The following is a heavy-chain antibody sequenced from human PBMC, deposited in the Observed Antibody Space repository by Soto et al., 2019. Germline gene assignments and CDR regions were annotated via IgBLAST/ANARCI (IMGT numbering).Heavy chain of an antibody. CDR2: IYYSGST. V-gene: IGHV4-31*03. J-gene: IGHJ6*03. CDR3: ARAARYCSSTSCYRRIDYYYYYYMDV. D-gene: IGHD2-2*01. Sequence: QVQLQESGPGLLKPSQTMSLTCTVSGGSISSGGYYWSWIRQHPGKGLEWIGYIYYSGSTYYNPSLNSRVTISVDTSKNQFSLKLSSVTAADTAVYYCARAARYCSSTSCYRRIDYYYYYYMDVCGKGTTVTVSS. CDR1: GGSISSGGYY.